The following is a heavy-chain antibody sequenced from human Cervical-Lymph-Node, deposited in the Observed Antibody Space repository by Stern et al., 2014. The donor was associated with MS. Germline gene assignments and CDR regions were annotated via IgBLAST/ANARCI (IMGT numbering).Heavy chain of an antibody. CDR2: IYPYDSDT. V-gene: IGHV5-51*01. CDR1: GYSFTIYY. J-gene: IGHJ4*02. Sequence: VQLVPSGAEVKTPGESLKISFTLSGYSFTIYYIAWVRQMPGKGLEWMGVIYPYDSDTTYSPSFQGQVTISADKSITTAYLQWSSLRASDSAMYYCARHVQGFDYWGQGTLVTVSS. CDR3: ARHVQGFDY.